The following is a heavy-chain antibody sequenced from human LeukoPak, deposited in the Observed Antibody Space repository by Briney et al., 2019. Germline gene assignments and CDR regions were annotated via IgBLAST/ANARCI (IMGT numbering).Heavy chain of an antibody. D-gene: IGHD3-16*01. CDR3: ARDDALGDNALDI. J-gene: IGHJ3*02. Sequence: GGSLRLSCAASGFTFSSYGMHWVRQAPGKGLEWVAVIFNDGSQEKYADSVKGRFTISRDNSKNTLFLQMNSLRAEDTAVYYCARDDALGDNALDIWGQGQWSPSL. V-gene: IGHV3-33*01. CDR1: GFTFSSYG. CDR2: IFNDGSQE.